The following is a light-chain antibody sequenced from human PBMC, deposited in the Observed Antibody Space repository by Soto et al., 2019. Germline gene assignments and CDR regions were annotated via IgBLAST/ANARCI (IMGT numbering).Light chain of an antibody. V-gene: IGLV2-8*01. CDR2: EVN. CDR3: SSYAGSINV. CDR1: SSDVGGYNY. J-gene: IGLJ1*01. Sequence: QSALTQPPSASGSPGQSVAISCTGNSSDVGGYNYVSWYQQHPGKAPKLMIYEVNKRPSGVPDRFSGSKSGNTASLTVSGLQAEDEADYYCSSYAGSINVFGTGTKLTVL.